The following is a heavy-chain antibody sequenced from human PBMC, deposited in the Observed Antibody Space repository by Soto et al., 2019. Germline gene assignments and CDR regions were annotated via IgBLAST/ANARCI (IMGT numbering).Heavy chain of an antibody. CDR2: IIPYYNTL. CDR3: ASGASRWYPYFFDS. J-gene: IGHJ4*02. Sequence: SVKVSCKASAGTFNSYAIAWVRQAPGQGLEWMGGIIPYYNTLNYAQKFQDRVTITADDSTNTVYMELSSLRSDDTAVYFCASGASRWYPYFFDSWAQGTLVTVSS. V-gene: IGHV1-69*13. CDR1: AGTFNSYA. D-gene: IGHD6-13*01.